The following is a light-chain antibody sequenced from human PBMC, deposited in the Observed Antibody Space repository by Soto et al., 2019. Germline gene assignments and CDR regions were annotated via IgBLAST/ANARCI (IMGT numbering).Light chain of an antibody. V-gene: IGKV3-11*01. CDR3: QHRFNWPLT. CDR1: QSVSTF. J-gene: IGKJ4*01. Sequence: EILLTQSPVTLSLSPGERAILSCRASQSVSTFFAWYQQKPGQAPRLLIYDASKRATGIPARFSGSGSGTYFTLTISSLEPEDFAVYYCQHRFNWPLTFGGGTTVELK. CDR2: DAS.